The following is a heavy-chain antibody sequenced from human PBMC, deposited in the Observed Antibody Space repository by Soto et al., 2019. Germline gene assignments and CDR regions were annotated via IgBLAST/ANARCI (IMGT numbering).Heavy chain of an antibody. D-gene: IGHD5-18*01. CDR3: ARGRSGYSYGYVWFDP. CDR2: INHSGST. V-gene: IGHV4-34*01. CDR1: GGSFSGYY. J-gene: IGHJ5*02. Sequence: SETLSLTCAVYGGSFSGYYWSWIRQPPGKGLEWIGEINHSGSTNYNPSLKSRVTISVDTSKNQFSLKLSSVTAADTAVYYCARGRSGYSYGYVWFDPWGQGTLVTVSS.